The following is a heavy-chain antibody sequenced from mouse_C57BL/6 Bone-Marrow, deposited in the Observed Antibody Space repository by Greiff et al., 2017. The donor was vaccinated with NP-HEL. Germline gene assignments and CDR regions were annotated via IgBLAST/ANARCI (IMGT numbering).Heavy chain of an antibody. Sequence: QVQLQQSGAELVKPGASVKISCKASGYEFSNYWMNWVQQTPGKGLEWIGQIYPGDGDTNYNGKFKDKATLTAEKSYSTAYMQLSRLTSEDSAVYFCAGGAYWGQGTLVTVSA. CDR3: AGGAY. CDR1: GYEFSNYW. V-gene: IGHV1-80*01. J-gene: IGHJ3*01. CDR2: IYPGDGDT.